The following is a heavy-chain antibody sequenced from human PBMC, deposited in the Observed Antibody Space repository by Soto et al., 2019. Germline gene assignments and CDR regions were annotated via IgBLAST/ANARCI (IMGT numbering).Heavy chain of an antibody. D-gene: IGHD3-22*01. V-gene: IGHV4-31*03. CDR2: IYYSGST. J-gene: IGHJ5*02. CDR3: ARDRREYYDSSGYYGNWFDP. Sequence: SETLSLTCTVSGGSISSGGYYWSWIRQHPGKGLEWIGYIYYSGSTYYNPSLKSRVTISVDTSKNQFSLKLSSVTAADTAVYYCARDRREYYDSSGYYGNWFDPWGQGTLVTVSS. CDR1: GGSISSGGYY.